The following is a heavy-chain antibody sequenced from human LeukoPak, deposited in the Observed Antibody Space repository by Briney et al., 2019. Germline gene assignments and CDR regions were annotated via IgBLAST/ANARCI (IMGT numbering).Heavy chain of an antibody. CDR2: INHSGST. Sequence: SETLSLTCAVYGGSFSGYYWSWLRQPPGKGLEWIGEINHSGSTNYNPSLKSRVTISVDTSKNQFSLKLSSVTAADTAVYYCARARRFRYCSGGSRLNWFDPWGQGTLVTVSS. J-gene: IGHJ5*02. D-gene: IGHD2-15*01. CDR1: GGSFSGYY. V-gene: IGHV4-34*01. CDR3: ARARRFRYCSGGSRLNWFDP.